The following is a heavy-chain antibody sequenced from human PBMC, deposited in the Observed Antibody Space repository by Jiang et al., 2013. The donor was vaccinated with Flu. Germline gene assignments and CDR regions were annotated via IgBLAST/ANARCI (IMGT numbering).Heavy chain of an antibody. J-gene: IGHJ3*02. CDR1: GYSFTSYW. Sequence: GAEVKKPGESLKISCKGSGYSFTSYWIGWVRQMPGKGLEWMGIIYPGDSDTRYSPSFQGQVTISADKSISTAYLQWSSLKASDTAMYYCARSRRPYGDNKAFDIWGQGTMVTVSS. D-gene: IGHD4-17*01. CDR3: ARSRRPYGDNKAFDI. CDR2: IYPGDSDT. V-gene: IGHV5-51*01.